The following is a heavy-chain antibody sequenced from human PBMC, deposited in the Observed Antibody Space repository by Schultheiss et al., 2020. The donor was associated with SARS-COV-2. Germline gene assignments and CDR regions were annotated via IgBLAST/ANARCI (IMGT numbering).Heavy chain of an antibody. V-gene: IGHV3-48*04. CDR2: ISSSGSSI. Sequence: GGSLRLSCAASGFTFSSYGMHWVRQAPGKGLEWVSYISSSGSSISYADSVRGRFTISRDNARNSLYLQMNTLRVEDTAVYYCARDPHGIDVWGQGTTVTVSS. CDR1: GFTFSSYG. CDR3: ARDPHGIDV. J-gene: IGHJ6*02.